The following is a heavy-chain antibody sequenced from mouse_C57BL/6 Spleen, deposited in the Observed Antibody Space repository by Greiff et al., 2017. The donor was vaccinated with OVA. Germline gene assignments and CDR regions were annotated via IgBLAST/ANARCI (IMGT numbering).Heavy chain of an antibody. D-gene: IGHD2-3*01. CDR2: IDPSDSET. CDR3: ARDGYVRYWYFDD. V-gene: IGHV1-52*01. Sequence: QVQLQQPGAELVRPGSSVKLSCKASGYTFTSYWMHWVKQRPIQGLEWIGNIDPSDSETHYNQKFKDKATLTVAKSSSTAYMQLSSLTSEDSAVYYCARDGYVRYWYFDDWGKGTTVTVSS. CDR1: GYTFTSYW. J-gene: IGHJ1*03.